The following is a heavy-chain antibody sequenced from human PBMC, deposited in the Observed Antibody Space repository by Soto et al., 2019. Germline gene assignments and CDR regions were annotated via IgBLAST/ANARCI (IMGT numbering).Heavy chain of an antibody. Sequence: EVQLVESGGGLVQPGGSLRLSCAASGLIFSDYHMDWVRQAPGKGLEWVGRIRRKANSYTTEYAASVKGRFTISRDDSKNSLDLQMNSVKSEDTDVYYCSMLGGWSGGSSGMDVWGQGAKVTVSS. CDR2: IRRKANSYTT. V-gene: IGHV3-72*01. CDR3: SMLGGWSGGSSGMDV. CDR1: GLIFSDYH. D-gene: IGHD6-19*01. J-gene: IGHJ6*02.